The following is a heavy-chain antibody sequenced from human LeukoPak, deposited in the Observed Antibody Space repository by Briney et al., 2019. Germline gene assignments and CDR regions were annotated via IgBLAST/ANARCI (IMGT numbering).Heavy chain of an antibody. D-gene: IGHD6-19*01. CDR3: ARSTVVAGPPVDY. V-gene: IGHV3-30-3*01. Sequence: QPGGSLRLSCAASGFTFSSYAMHWVRQAPGKGLEWVAVISYDGSNKYYADSVKGRFTISRDNSKNTLYLQMNSLRAEDTAVCYCARSTVVAGPPVDYWGQGTLVTVSS. J-gene: IGHJ4*02. CDR1: GFTFSSYA. CDR2: ISYDGSNK.